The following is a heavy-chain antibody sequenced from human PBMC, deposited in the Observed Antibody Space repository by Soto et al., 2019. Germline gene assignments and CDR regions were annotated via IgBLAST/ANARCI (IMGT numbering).Heavy chain of an antibody. V-gene: IGHV3-23*01. J-gene: IGHJ3*01. D-gene: IGHD2-8*01. Sequence: EVQLLESGGGLVQPGGSLRISCAASGFTFSTYALTWVRKPPGKGLEWVAAITGSGAPANYADSVKGRFTISRDNSKNTLYLQMSSLTAEDTAVYFCAIDPNGDYVGAFDFWGRGTLVTVSS. CDR3: AIDPNGDYVGAFDF. CDR1: GFTFSTYA. CDR2: ITGSGAPA.